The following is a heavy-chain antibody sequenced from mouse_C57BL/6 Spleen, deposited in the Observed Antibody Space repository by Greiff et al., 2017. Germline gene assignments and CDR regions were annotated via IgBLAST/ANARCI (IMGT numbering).Heavy chain of an antibody. Sequence: QVTLKECGPGILQSSQTLSLTCSFSGFSLSTSGMGVSWIRQPSGKGLEWLAHIYWDDDKRYNPSLKSRLTISKDTSRNQVFLKITSVDTADTATYYCARTGSTMVTTEYFDVWGTGTTVTVSS. CDR1: GFSLSTSGMG. D-gene: IGHD2-2*01. V-gene: IGHV8-12*01. CDR3: ARTGSTMVTTEYFDV. CDR2: IYWDDDK. J-gene: IGHJ1*03.